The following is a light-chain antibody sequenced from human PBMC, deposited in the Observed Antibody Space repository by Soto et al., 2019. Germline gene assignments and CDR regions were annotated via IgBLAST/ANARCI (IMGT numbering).Light chain of an antibody. J-gene: IGKJ5*01. CDR3: QQYNNWPPIT. CDR2: DTS. V-gene: IGKV3-15*01. Sequence: EIVMTRSPATLSVSLGERATLSCRASQSVSIKLAWYQQKPGQAPRLLIYDTSTRATGIPARFSGSGSGTEFTLTISSLQSEDFAVYYCQQYNNWPPITFGQGTRLEI. CDR1: QSVSIK.